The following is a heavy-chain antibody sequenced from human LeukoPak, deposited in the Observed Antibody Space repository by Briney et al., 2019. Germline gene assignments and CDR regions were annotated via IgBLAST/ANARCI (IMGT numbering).Heavy chain of an antibody. J-gene: IGHJ4*02. CDR1: GYTFTSYD. D-gene: IGHD6-13*01. CDR2: MNPNSGNT. Sequence: GASVKVSCKASGYTFTSYDINWVRQATGQGLEWMGWMNPNSGNTGYAQKFQGRVTMTRDTSTSTVYMDLSSLRSEDTAVYYCARASAAAAGRRVDYWGQGTLVTVSS. CDR3: ARASAAAAGRRVDY. V-gene: IGHV1-8*01.